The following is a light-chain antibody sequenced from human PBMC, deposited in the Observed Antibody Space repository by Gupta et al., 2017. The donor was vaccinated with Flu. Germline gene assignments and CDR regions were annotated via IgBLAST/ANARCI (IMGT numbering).Light chain of an antibody. V-gene: IGKV2-28*01. J-gene: IGKJ1*01. CDR1: QSLLHSNGYND. Sequence: DIVMPQSPLSLPVTPGEPASISCRSSQSLLHSNGYNDLDWYLQKPGQSPQLLIYLGSNRASGVPDRFSGSGSGTDFTLKISIVEAEEVGVYYCMQALQTWTFGQGTKVEIK. CDR2: LGS. CDR3: MQALQTWT.